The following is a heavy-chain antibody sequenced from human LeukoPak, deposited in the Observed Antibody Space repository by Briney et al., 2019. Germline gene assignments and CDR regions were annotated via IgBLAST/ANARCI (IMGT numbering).Heavy chain of an antibody. Sequence: GRSLRLSCAASGFTFSSYAIYWVRQAPGKGLEWVAVISYDGSNKYYADSVRGRFTISRDNSKNTLYLQMNSLRAEDTAVYYCARAYCSSPTCYAPDYWGQGTLVSVSS. D-gene: IGHD2-2*01. CDR3: ARAYCSSPTCYAPDY. CDR1: GFTFSSYA. J-gene: IGHJ4*02. V-gene: IGHV3-30*04. CDR2: ISYDGSNK.